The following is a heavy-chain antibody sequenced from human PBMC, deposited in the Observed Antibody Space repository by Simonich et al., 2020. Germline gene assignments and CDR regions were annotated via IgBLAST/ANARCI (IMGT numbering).Heavy chain of an antibody. CDR1: GYTFTSYG. CDR3: ARSTTGTTAFDI. CDR2: IRAYNGNT. V-gene: IGHV1-18*01. D-gene: IGHD1-1*01. J-gene: IGHJ3*02. Sequence: QVQLVQSGAEVKTPGASVKVSCKASGYTFTSYGISWVRQAPGQGLGWMGWIRAYNGNTNYAQKLKGRVTITTDTSTSTAYMELRSLRSDDTAVYYCARSTTGTTAFDIWGQGTMVTVSS.